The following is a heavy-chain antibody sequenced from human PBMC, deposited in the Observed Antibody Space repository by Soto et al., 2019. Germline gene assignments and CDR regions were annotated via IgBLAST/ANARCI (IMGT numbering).Heavy chain of an antibody. CDR1: GVTFIDYA. D-gene: IGHD3-16*01. J-gene: IGHJ4*02. V-gene: IGHV3-23*01. CDR2: ISASGYST. Sequence: EVQLLESGGGLVQPWESLRLSCDASGVTFIDYAIGWVRQAPGKGLEWVSSISASGYSTYYSDYVKGRFTISRDTSKNTLYLQTNRLRTEETDMYYSAKMGREAYKPFDSWGRGSLVPVSP. CDR3: AKMGREAYKPFDS.